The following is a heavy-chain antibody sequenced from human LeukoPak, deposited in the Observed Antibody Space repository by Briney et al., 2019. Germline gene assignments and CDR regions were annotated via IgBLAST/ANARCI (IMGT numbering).Heavy chain of an antibody. CDR1: GYTFTSYG. Sequence: ASAKVSCKASGYTFTSYGISWVRQAPGQGLEWMGWISAYNGNTNYAQKLQGRVTMTTDTSTSTAYKELRSLRSDDTAVYYCARLADRYCSGVSCYPYYWGQGTLVTVSS. CDR2: ISAYNGNT. J-gene: IGHJ4*02. D-gene: IGHD2-15*01. CDR3: ARLADRYCSGVSCYPYY. V-gene: IGHV1-18*01.